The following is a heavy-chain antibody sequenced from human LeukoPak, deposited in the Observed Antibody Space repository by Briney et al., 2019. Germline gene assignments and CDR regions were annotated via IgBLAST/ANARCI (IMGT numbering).Heavy chain of an antibody. D-gene: IGHD4-17*01. CDR1: GFTFSSYG. V-gene: IGHV3-30*18. CDR3: AKAPDYGDYEFWAFDI. Sequence: PGRSLRLSCAASGFTFSSYGMHWVRQAPGKGLEWVAVISYDGSNKYYADSVKGRFTISRDNSKNTLYLQMNSLRAEDTAVYYCAKAPDYGDYEFWAFDIWGQGTMVTVSS. J-gene: IGHJ3*02. CDR2: ISYDGSNK.